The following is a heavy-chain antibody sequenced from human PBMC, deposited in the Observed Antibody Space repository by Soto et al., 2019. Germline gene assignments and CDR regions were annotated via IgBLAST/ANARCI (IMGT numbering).Heavy chain of an antibody. CDR1: AYTFTGYY. CDR2: MNPSNSDT. V-gene: IGHV1-2*02. CDR3: ARDGPGAGNDDFDY. J-gene: IGHJ4*02. Sequence: QVQLVQSGSEVKKPGDSVRVSCKASAYTFTGYYIHWVRQAPGQGPEWMGWMNPSNSDTRYAPQLQGRVTMTRDTSSNTAYMDLRSLAPDDTAVYYCARDGPGAGNDDFDYWGQGTLVTVSS. D-gene: IGHD6-13*01.